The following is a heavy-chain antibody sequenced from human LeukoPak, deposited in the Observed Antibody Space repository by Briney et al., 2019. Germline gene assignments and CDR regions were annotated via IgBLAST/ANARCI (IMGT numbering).Heavy chain of an antibody. CDR3: AGRLWRRDGYNLSAFDI. V-gene: IGHV4-59*01. Sequence: NSSETLSLTCTVSVGSISSYYWNWIRQPPGKGLERIGYIYYSGSTNYNPSLKSRVPISVDTSKNQFSLKLSSVPAADTAVYYCAGRLWRRDGYNLSAFDIWGQGTMVTVSS. J-gene: IGHJ3*02. CDR1: VGSISSYY. D-gene: IGHD5-24*01. CDR2: IYYSGST.